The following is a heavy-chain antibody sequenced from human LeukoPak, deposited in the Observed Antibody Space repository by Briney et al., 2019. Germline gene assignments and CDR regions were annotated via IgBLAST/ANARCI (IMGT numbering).Heavy chain of an antibody. CDR2: INPNTVGT. CDR3: ARVHATGYFSLDLGY. CDR1: GYTFTGDF. D-gene: IGHD3-9*01. V-gene: IGHV1-2*02. Sequence: ASVKVSCKASGYTFTGDFMHWVRQAPGQGLDWMGWINPNTVGTKYAQKFQGRVTMTRDTSIGTAYMALSTVTSDDTAVYFCARVHATGYFSLDLGYWGQGTLVTVSS. J-gene: IGHJ4*02.